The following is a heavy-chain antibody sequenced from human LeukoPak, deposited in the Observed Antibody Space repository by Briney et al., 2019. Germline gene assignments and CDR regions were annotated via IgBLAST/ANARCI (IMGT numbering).Heavy chain of an antibody. CDR2: TSSSTAYI. Sequence: GGSLRLSCAASGFTFRSYTMNWVRQAPGKGLEWVASTSSSTAYIYYADSLRGRFTISRDNTKSSLYLQMSSLRAEDTAVYYCAREGLLTRLSSGDAFDIWGQGTMVTVSS. V-gene: IGHV3-21*01. CDR3: AREGLLTRLSSGDAFDI. D-gene: IGHD3-9*01. CDR1: GFTFRSYT. J-gene: IGHJ3*02.